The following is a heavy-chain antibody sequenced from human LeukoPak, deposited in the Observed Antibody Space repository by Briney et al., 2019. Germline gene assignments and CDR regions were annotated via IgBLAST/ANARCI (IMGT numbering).Heavy chain of an antibody. J-gene: IGHJ1*01. CDR2: ISTRSRHL. V-gene: IGHV3-21*01. D-gene: IGHD1-1*01. CDR1: GFTFSDYS. Sequence: GGSLRLSCIASGFTFSDYSMNWVRQAPGKGLGWVSSISTRSRHLYYADSVKGRFTISRDSGKKSLYLEMNSLRADDTAVYYCVRDLTTSSTAYLHHWGQGTLVIVSS. CDR3: VRDLTTSSTAYLHH.